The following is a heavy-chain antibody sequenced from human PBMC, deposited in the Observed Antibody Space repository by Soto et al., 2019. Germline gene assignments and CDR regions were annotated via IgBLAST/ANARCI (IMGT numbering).Heavy chain of an antibody. D-gene: IGHD6-13*01. CDR3: ARDAYSSSWLDF. CDR2: VYYSGST. CDR1: GGSISNYY. J-gene: IGHJ4*02. V-gene: IGHV4-59*01. Sequence: QVQLQESGPGLVKPSETLSLTCTVSGGSISNYYWSWIRQPPGKGLEWIGYVYYSGSTHYNPSLMSRVTISVDTSKNQISLKLSSVTAADTAVYYCARDAYSSSWLDFWGQGTLVTVSS.